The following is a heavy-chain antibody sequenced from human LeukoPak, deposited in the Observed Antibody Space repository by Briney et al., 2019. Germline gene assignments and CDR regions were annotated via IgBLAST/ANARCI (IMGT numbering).Heavy chain of an antibody. J-gene: IGHJ4*02. CDR2: IGSGSPAI. V-gene: IGHV3-48*04. CDR1: GFTVSSNY. CDR3: ARDVDSGWYAFYY. D-gene: IGHD6-19*01. Sequence: GGSLRLSCAASGFTVSSNYMTWVRQAPGRGLERISYIGSGSPAIYYADSVRGRFTLSRDNAKNSLYLQMNSLTVEDTAVYYCARDVDSGWYAFYYWGQGTLVTVSS.